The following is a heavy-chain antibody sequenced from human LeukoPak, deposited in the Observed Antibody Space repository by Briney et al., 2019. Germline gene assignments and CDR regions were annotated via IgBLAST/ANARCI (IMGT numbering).Heavy chain of an antibody. CDR1: GFTFSNYA. V-gene: IGHV3-23*01. J-gene: IGHJ4*02. CDR3: AKGWSSDSYYSQD. D-gene: IGHD4-11*01. Sequence: GGSLRLSCAASGFTFSNYAMNWVRQAPGKGPEWVSSISGSGGNTYYADSVKGRFTISRDNFRNTLNLQMDGLRDEDTAVYYCAKGWSSDSYYSQDWGQGTRVTVSS. CDR2: ISGSGGNT.